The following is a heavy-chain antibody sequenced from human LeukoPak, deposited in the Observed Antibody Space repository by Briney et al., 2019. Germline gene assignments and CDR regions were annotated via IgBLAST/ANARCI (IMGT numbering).Heavy chain of an antibody. D-gene: IGHD6-13*01. V-gene: IGHV3-21*01. CDR1: GFTFSSYS. J-gene: IGHJ4*02. CDR3: ARDAGYSSSCYYY. Sequence: GGSLRLSCAASGFTFSSYSMNWVRQAPGRGLEWVSSISSSSTYTYYADSVKGRFTISKDNAKNSLYLQMNSLRAEDTAVYYCARDAGYSSSCYYYWGQGTLVTVSS. CDR2: ISSSSTYT.